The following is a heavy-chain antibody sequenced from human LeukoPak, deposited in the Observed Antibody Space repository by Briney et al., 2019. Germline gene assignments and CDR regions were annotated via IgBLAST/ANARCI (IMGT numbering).Heavy chain of an antibody. Sequence: GGSLRLSCAASGFTFSSYGMHWVRQAPGKGLEWVAVIWYDGSNKYYADSVKGRFTISRDNSKNTLYLQMNSLRAEDTAVYYCAKARRNYYYYMDVWVKGTTVTVSS. CDR3: AKARRNYYYYMDV. CDR1: GFTFSSYG. V-gene: IGHV3-33*06. CDR2: IWYDGSNK. J-gene: IGHJ6*03.